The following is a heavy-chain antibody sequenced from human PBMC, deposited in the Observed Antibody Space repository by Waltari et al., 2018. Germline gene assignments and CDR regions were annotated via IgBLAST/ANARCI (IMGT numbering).Heavy chain of an antibody. D-gene: IGHD3-22*01. CDR1: GGSISSRTCY. CDR3: ARRATYDSSGRHPFDY. J-gene: IGHJ4*02. CDR2: IYYSGTT. Sequence: QLQLQESGPGLVKPSEALSLTCTVSGGSISSRTCYWDWVRQSPGNDLEWIGSIYYSGTTYDIPSLKGRVTMSVDTSKNQFALGLRSVTAADTAVYYWARRATYDSSGRHPFDYWGQGTLVTVSS. V-gene: IGHV4-39*01.